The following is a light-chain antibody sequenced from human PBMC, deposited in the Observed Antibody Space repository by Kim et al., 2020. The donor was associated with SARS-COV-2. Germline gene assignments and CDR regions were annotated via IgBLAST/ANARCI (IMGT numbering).Light chain of an antibody. CDR3: QQYYSTRGLWS. Sequence: DIQMTQSPSSLFASIGDTAPITCRASQAISTSLVWLQQKSWKAPKLLVYAAYKWKSGVPTRFSGSGSGTDFTLTINNLQAEDFTTFHCQQYYSTRGLWSFGRGTKVDIK. V-gene: IGKV1-NL1*01. J-gene: IGKJ1*01. CDR2: AAY. CDR1: QAISTS.